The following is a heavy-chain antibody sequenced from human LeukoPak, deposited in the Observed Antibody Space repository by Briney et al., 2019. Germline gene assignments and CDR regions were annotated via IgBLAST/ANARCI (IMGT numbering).Heavy chain of an antibody. CDR1: GFTFSSYW. J-gene: IGHJ6*03. CDR3: ASAGTRSHYYYYMDV. CDR2: IKQDGSEK. D-gene: IGHD6-13*01. Sequence: GGSLRLSCAASGFTFSSYWMSWVRQAPGKGLEWVANIKQDGSEKYYVDSVKGRFTISRDNAKNSLYLQMNSLRAEDTAVYYCASAGTRSHYYYYMDVWGKGTTVTISS. V-gene: IGHV3-7*01.